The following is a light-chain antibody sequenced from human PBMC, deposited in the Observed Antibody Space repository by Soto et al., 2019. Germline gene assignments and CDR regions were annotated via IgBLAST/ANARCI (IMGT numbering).Light chain of an antibody. CDR2: QAS. V-gene: IGKV1-5*03. CDR1: QSISSW. J-gene: IGKJ1*01. CDR3: QQYTSYSPT. Sequence: DVQMTQSPSTLSASVGDRVTITCRASQSISSWLAWYKQKPGKAPELLIYQASTLESGVPSRFSGSGSATEFTLTIDSLQPDDFATYYCQQYTSYSPTFGQGTKVEI.